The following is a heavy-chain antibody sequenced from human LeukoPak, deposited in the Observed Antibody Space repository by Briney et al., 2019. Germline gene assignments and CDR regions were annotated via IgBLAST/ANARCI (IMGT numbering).Heavy chain of an antibody. D-gene: IGHD6-6*01. Sequence: SQTLSLTCTVSGVSISSGSYSWSWIRQPAGKGLEWIGRFYTSGSTNYNPSLKGRVTISVDTSKNQFSLRLSSVTAADTAVYYCAREVIAAHNWFDPWGQGTLVIVSS. CDR3: AREVIAAHNWFDP. CDR2: FYTSGST. J-gene: IGHJ5*02. V-gene: IGHV4-61*02. CDR1: GVSISSGSYS.